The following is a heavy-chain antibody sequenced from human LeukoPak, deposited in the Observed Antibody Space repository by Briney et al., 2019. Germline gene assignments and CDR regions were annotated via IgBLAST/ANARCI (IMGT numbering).Heavy chain of an antibody. CDR1: GYTFTSYG. CDR3: AREGWGRGYCSGGSCYSAFDI. Sequence: ASVRVSCKASGYTFTSYGISWVRQAPGQGLEWMGWISAYNGNTNYAQKLQGRVTMTTDTSTSTAYMELRSLRSDDTAVYYCAREGWGRGYCSGGSCYSAFDIWGQGTMVTVSS. D-gene: IGHD2-15*01. V-gene: IGHV1-18*01. CDR2: ISAYNGNT. J-gene: IGHJ3*02.